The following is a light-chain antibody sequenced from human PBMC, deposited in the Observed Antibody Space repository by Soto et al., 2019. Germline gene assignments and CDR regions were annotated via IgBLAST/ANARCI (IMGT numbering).Light chain of an antibody. CDR3: CSYAGSYPVV. CDR1: STDVGSHNY. J-gene: IGLJ2*01. V-gene: IGLV2-14*01. CDR2: EVN. Sequence: QSALTQAASVSESPGQSISLSCGGTSTDVGSHNYVSWYQQHPGKAPKLIIFEVNNRPSGVSHRFSGSKSGNTASLTISGLQAEDEADYYCCSYAGSYPVVFGGGTKLTVL.